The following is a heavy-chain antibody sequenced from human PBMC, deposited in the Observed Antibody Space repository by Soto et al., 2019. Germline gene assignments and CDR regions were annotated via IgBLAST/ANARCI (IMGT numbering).Heavy chain of an antibody. CDR3: AREDNFDY. Sequence: GGSLRLASAASGFTFSTYWMHWVRQAPGKGLVWVSRINSDGSITSYADSVKGRFTISRDNAKNTLYLQMSSLRAEDTAVYYCAREDNFDYWGQGTLVTVSS. CDR1: GFTFSTYW. CDR2: INSDGSIT. V-gene: IGHV3-74*01. J-gene: IGHJ4*02.